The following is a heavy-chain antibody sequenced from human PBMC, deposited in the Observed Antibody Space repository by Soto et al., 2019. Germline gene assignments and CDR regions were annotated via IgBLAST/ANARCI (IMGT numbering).Heavy chain of an antibody. CDR2: INTGNGNT. CDR3: ARQKDYDACLDL. J-gene: IGHJ4*02. V-gene: IGHV1-3*04. D-gene: IGHD3-22*01. CDR1: GYAFTRFT. Sequence: ASVKVSCKASGYAFTRFTIHWVRQAPGQRLEWMGSINTGNGNTRFLQKFQGRVTFTRDTSANTAYMELSSLISEDTAVYYCARQKDYDACLDLWGQGTLVTVSS.